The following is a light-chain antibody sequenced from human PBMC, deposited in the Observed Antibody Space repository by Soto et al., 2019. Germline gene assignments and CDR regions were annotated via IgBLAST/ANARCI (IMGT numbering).Light chain of an antibody. CDR3: QQNLRTQLT. CDR2: AAS. CDR1: QSVSNY. V-gene: IGKV1-39*01. Sequence: DIQMTQSPSSLSASVGDRVTITCRASQSVSNYLNWYQQKQGKGPTLMIYAASTLQSGVPSRISRSGSDRDASVTISSLQPQDFPTYYCQQNLRTQLTLGPRTKVDIK. J-gene: IGKJ3*01.